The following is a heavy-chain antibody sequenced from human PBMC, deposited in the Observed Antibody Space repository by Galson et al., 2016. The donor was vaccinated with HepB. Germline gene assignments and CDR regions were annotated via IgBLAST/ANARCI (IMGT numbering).Heavy chain of an antibody. CDR2: IYHSGST. D-gene: IGHD1-1*01. CDR1: GGSISSDHW. Sequence: TLSLTCAVSGGSISSDHWWSWVRQPPGKGLEWIGEIYHSGSTHYNPSLRSRVTISLGKPKNHFSLKLNSVTAADTAVYYCARLRDGIYFDYRGQGTLVTVSS. CDR3: ARLRDGIYFDY. V-gene: IGHV4-4*02. J-gene: IGHJ4*02.